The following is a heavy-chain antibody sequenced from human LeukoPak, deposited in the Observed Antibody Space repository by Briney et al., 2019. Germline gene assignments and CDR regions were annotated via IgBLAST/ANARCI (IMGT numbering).Heavy chain of an antibody. CDR1: GFTFTSSA. CDR3: ARVEDGYNYPDY. V-gene: IGHV1-58*01. J-gene: IGHJ4*02. Sequence: EASVKVSCKASGFTFTSSAVQWVRQARGQRLEWIGWIVVGSGNTNYAQKFQERVTITRDMSTSTAYMELSSLRSDDTAVYYCARVEDGYNYPDYWGQGTLVTVSS. CDR2: IVVGSGNT. D-gene: IGHD5-24*01.